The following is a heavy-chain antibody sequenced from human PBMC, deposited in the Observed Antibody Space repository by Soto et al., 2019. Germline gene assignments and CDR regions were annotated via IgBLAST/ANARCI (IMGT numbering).Heavy chain of an antibody. V-gene: IGHV3-23*01. J-gene: IGHJ6*02. CDR3: ARRTDPPGYYYYGMDV. CDR2: ISGSGGSA. Sequence: PGGSLRLSCAASGFTFSSYAMSWVRQAPGKGLEWVSAISGSGGSAYYADSVKGRFTISRDNSKNTLYLQMNSLRAEDTAVYYWARRTDPPGYYYYGMDVWGQGTTVTVSS. CDR1: GFTFSSYA.